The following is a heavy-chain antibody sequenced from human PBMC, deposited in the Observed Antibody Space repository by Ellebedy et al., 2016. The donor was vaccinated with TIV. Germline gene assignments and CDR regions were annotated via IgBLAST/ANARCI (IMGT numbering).Heavy chain of an antibody. CDR2: ISYDGSNK. D-gene: IGHD2-21*02. CDR3: ARDRGGDHNWFDP. V-gene: IGHV3-30-3*01. CDR1: GFTFSSYA. Sequence: GGSLRLSCAASGFTFSSYAMHWVRQAPGKGLEWVAVISYDGSNKYYADSVKGRFTISRANSKNTLYLQMNSLRAEDTAVYYCARDRGGDHNWFDPWGQGTLVTVSS. J-gene: IGHJ5*02.